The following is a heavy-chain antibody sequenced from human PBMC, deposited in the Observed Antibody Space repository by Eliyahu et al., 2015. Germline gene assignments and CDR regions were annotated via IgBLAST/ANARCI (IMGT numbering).Heavy chain of an antibody. D-gene: IGHD2-2*01. V-gene: IGHV4-34*01. CDR2: INHSGST. CDR3: ARVFCSSTSCYDRGAFDI. CDR1: GGSFSGYY. J-gene: IGHJ3*02. Sequence: QVQLQQWGAGLLKPSETLSLTCAVYGGSFSGYYWSWIRQPPGKGLEWIGEINHSGSTNYNPSLKSRVTISVDTSKNQFSLKLSSVTAADTAVYYCARVFCSSTSCYDRGAFDIWGQGTMVTVSS.